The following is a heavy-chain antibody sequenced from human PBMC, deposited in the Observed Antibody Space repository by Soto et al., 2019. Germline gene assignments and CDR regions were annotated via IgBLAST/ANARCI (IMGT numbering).Heavy chain of an antibody. Sequence: SETLSLTCTVSGDSISSGSYYWGWIRQPPGKGLEWIGSIYYSGSTYYNPSLKSRVTISVDTSKNQFSLKLSSVTAADTAVYYCAILSHYYYFEYWGQGTLVTVSS. J-gene: IGHJ4*02. CDR2: IYYSGST. V-gene: IGHV4-39*01. CDR1: GDSISSGSYY. D-gene: IGHD3-10*01. CDR3: AILSHYYYFEY.